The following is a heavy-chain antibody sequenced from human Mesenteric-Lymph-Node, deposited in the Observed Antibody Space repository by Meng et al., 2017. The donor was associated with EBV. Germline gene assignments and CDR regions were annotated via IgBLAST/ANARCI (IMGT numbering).Heavy chain of an antibody. J-gene: IGHJ4*02. Sequence: VRLEQSGAEVKSHGSSVKVSCKASGGSFSTYTINWVRQAPGQGLEWMGGIIPLFGTINYAQKFQARVTITADKSTNTAYMELVSLRSDDTAVYYCTRGEAVTSFDYWGQGTLVTVSS. CDR3: TRGEAVTSFDY. V-gene: IGHV1-69*06. CDR1: GGSFSTYT. CDR2: IIPLFGTI. D-gene: IGHD4-17*01.